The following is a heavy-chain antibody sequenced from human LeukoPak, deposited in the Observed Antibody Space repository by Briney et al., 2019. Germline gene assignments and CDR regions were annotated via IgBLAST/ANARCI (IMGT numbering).Heavy chain of an antibody. Sequence: SETLSLTRTVSGGSISSGGYYWSWIRQHPVKGLEWVWYIDYSGSTYYNPSLKSRLTISMDTSKNQFSLRLSSVTAADTAVYYCARDPGKDGYNYSFDYWGQGTLVTVSS. CDR1: GGSISSGGYY. CDR2: IDYSGST. CDR3: ARDPGKDGYNYSFDY. J-gene: IGHJ4*02. D-gene: IGHD5-24*01. V-gene: IGHV4-31*03.